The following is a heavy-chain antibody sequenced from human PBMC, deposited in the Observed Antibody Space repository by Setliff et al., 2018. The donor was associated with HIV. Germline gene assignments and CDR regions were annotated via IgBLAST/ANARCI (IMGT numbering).Heavy chain of an antibody. D-gene: IGHD2-8*01. CDR3: ARESPDGLDY. V-gene: IGHV4-39*07. J-gene: IGHJ4*02. CDR2: IHRTGKT. Sequence: SETLSLTCTVSGGSISSSSYYWGWIRQPPGKGLEWIGTIHRTGKTYYNPSLKSRLTISIDTSKNQFSLKVNSVTAADTAMYFCARESPDGLDYWGQGTLVTVSS. CDR1: GGSISSSSYY.